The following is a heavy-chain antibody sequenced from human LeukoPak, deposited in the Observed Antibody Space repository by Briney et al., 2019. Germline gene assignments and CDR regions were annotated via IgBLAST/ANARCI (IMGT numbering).Heavy chain of an antibody. CDR3: ARDWFDGDYDRFDY. CDR2: IKQDGRQK. J-gene: IGHJ4*02. CDR1: GFTFSSYW. Sequence: GGSLRLSCAASGFTFSSYWMPWFRQAPGKGLEWVANIKQDGRQKFSVDSVKGRFTISRDNAKNSLYLQMNSLRVEDTAVYYCARDWFDGDYDRFDYWGQGTLVTVSS. V-gene: IGHV3-7*03. D-gene: IGHD4-17*01.